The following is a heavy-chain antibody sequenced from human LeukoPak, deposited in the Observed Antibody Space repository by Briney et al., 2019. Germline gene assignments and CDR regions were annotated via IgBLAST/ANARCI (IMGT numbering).Heavy chain of an antibody. CDR2: IYPGDSGT. CDR3: ATTGPEYSSSWYLHF. D-gene: IGHD6-13*01. Sequence: GESLKISCKASGYSFTSYWIGWVRQMPGKGLEWMGVIYPGDSGTRYSPSFQGQVIISADKSISTAYLQWSSLKASDTAMYYCATTGPEYSSSWYLHFWGQGTLVTVSS. V-gene: IGHV5-51*01. J-gene: IGHJ4*02. CDR1: GYSFTSYW.